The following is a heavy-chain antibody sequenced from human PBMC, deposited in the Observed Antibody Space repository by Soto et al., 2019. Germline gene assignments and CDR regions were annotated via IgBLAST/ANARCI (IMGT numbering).Heavy chain of an antibody. CDR3: GRGYSARPGDY. CDR2: ISSSSSYT. Sequence: GGSLRLSCAASGFTFSDYYMSWIRQAPGKGLEWVSYISSSSSYTNYADSVKGRFTISRDNAKNSLYLQMNSLRAEGTAVYYWGRGYSARPGDYWGQGTWVTVSS. V-gene: IGHV3-11*06. D-gene: IGHD5-18*01. CDR1: GFTFSDYY. J-gene: IGHJ4*02.